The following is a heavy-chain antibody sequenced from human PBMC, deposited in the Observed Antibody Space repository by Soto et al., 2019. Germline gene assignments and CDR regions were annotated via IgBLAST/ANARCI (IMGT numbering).Heavy chain of an antibody. J-gene: IGHJ6*03. CDR3: VKFRGRAYHYYYMDV. Sequence: DVQLLESGGGLAQRGGSLRLSCAASGFSFSTYGMTWVRQAPGKGLEWVSYGGSGGSTYYADCVKGRFTISRDNSKNTLYLQMNSLRAEDTAVYYCVKFRGRAYHYYYMDVWGNGTTVTVSS. V-gene: IGHV3-23*01. D-gene: IGHD3-16*01. CDR1: GFSFSTYG. CDR2: YGGSGGST.